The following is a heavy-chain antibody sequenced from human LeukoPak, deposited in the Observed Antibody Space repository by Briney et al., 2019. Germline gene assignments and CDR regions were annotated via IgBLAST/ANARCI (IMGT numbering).Heavy chain of an antibody. Sequence: GESLKISCKVYGYRFIGSLIGWVRRRPGQGLEWVAIIYPGDSDTRYSPSFQGRVTISADPSTDTAYLKWNSLRASDTAIYFCVRHHRDEGKTDSWGQGTLVSVSS. V-gene: IGHV5-51*01. CDR2: IYPGDSDT. CDR1: GYRFIGSL. J-gene: IGHJ4*02. D-gene: IGHD5-24*01. CDR3: VRHHRDEGKTDS.